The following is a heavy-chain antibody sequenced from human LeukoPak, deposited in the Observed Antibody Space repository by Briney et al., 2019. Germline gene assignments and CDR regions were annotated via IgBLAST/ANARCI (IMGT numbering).Heavy chain of an antibody. CDR2: ISGSGVST. D-gene: IGHD3-10*01. J-gene: IGHJ4*02. CDR3: AKGGRFQLLWFGELDDGSDY. Sequence: PGGSLRLSCAASGFTFSSYAMSWVRQAPGKGLEWVSGISGSGVSTYYADSVKGRFTISRDNSKNTLYLQMNSLRAEDTAVYYCAKGGRFQLLWFGELDDGSDYWAQGTLVTVSS. V-gene: IGHV3-23*01. CDR1: GFTFSSYA.